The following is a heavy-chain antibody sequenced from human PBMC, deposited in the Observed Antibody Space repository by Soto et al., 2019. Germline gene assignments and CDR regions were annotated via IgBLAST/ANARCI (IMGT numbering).Heavy chain of an antibody. Sequence: VESLKISCKGSGYSFIDYWIGWVRQVPGKGLEWMGVIYPGDSDTRYSPSFQGHVTISADKSISTAYLQMNSLRAEDTTVYYCAKDLPYYDFWSGYSYYYYYGMDVWGQGTTVTVSS. V-gene: IGHV5-51*01. CDR3: AKDLPYYDFWSGYSYYYYYGMDV. J-gene: IGHJ6*02. CDR2: IYPGDSDT. D-gene: IGHD3-3*01. CDR1: GYSFIDYW.